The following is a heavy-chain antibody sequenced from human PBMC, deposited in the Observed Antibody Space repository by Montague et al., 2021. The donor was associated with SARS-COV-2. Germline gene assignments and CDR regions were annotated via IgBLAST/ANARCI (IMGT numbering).Heavy chain of an antibody. J-gene: IGHJ5*02. CDR3: VRDRGLRGWFDP. Sequence: SETLSLTCTVSGGSVSTYYWSWLRQPPGKGLEWISFLYFSGSATTYNPSLKSRVTISIDTSKNQFSLNLSSVTAADTAVYFCVRDRGLRGWFDPWGQGTLVAVSS. CDR1: GGSVSTYY. D-gene: IGHD3-10*01. V-gene: IGHV4-59*02. CDR2: LYFSGSAT.